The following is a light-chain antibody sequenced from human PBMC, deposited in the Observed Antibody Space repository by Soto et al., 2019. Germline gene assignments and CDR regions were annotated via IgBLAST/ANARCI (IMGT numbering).Light chain of an antibody. CDR2: KVS. J-gene: IGKJ1*01. V-gene: IGKV2-30*01. Sequence: DVVMTQSPLSLPVTLGQPASISCRSSQSLVYSDGNTYLNWCQQRPGQSPRRLIYKVSNRDSGVPDRFSGSGSGTDFTLKISRVEAEDVGVYYCMQGTHWPWKFGQGTKVEI. CDR1: QSLVYSDGNTY. CDR3: MQGTHWPWK.